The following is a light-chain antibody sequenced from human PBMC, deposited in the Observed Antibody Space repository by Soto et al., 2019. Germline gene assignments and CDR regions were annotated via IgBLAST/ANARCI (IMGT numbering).Light chain of an antibody. V-gene: IGKV1-27*01. J-gene: IGKJ3*01. CDR3: QKYISAPRGFT. Sequence: DIQMTQSPSSLSASVGDRVTITCRASQGISNYFAWYQQKPGKVPKLLIYAASTLQSGVPSRFSGSGSGTDFTLPISSLKPEAVAPYYCQKYISAPRGFTFGPGTKVDIK. CDR2: AAS. CDR1: QGISNY.